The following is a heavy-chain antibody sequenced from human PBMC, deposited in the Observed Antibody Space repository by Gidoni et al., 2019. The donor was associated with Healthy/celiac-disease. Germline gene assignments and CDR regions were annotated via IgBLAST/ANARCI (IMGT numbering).Heavy chain of an antibody. CDR2: TYYSGST. V-gene: IGHV4-59*01. D-gene: IGHD2-15*01. J-gene: IGHJ5*02. CDR1: GGSIRTYY. CDR3: ARAGGDTGGNGHWFDP. Sequence: QVQLQESGPGLVKPSATLSLTCTVSGGSIRTYYWTWIRPHPGKGLEWIGYTYYSGSTNSNPSLKSRVTISVDTSKIQFSLKLSSVTAADTAVYYCARAGGDTGGNGHWFDPWGQGTLVTVSS.